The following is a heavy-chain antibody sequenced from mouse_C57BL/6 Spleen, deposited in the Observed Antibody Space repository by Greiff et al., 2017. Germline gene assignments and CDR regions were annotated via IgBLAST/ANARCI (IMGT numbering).Heavy chain of an antibody. V-gene: IGHV5-4*01. CDR3: ARGFDGYYYD. Sequence: EVQRVESGGGLVKPGGSLKLSCAASGFTFSSYALSWVRRTPERRLVGLATISNGDSYTYYPDNVKGRFTISRYNDKNNMYLQMSHLKSEDTAMYYCARGFDGYYYDWGKGTTLTVAS. CDR2: ISNGDSYT. CDR1: GFTFSSYA. D-gene: IGHD2-3*01. J-gene: IGHJ2*01.